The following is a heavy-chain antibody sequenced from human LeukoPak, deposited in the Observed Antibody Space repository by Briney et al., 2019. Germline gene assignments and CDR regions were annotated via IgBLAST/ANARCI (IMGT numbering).Heavy chain of an antibody. J-gene: IGHJ5*02. CDR2: INPSGGST. V-gene: IGHV1-46*01. CDR1: GYTFTSYY. CDR3: ARDRSSSWGGGNWFDP. Sequence: ASVKVSCKASGYTFTSYYMHWVRQAPGQGLEWMGIINPSGGSTSYAQKFQGRVTMTRDTSTSTVYMELSSLRSEDTAVYYCARDRSSSWGGGNWFDPWGQGTLVTVPS. D-gene: IGHD6-13*01.